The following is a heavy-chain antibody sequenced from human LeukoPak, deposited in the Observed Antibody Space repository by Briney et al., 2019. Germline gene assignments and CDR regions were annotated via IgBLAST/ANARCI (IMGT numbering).Heavy chain of an antibody. CDR3: ARHKLRGMVIFSSYMDV. Sequence: GGSLRLSCAASGFTFSSYWMSWVRQAPGKGLEWVANIKQDGSEKYYVDSVKGRFTISRDNAKNSLYLQMNSLRAADTAVYYCARHKLRGMVIFSSYMDVWGKGTTVTISS. CDR2: IKQDGSEK. CDR1: GFTFSSYW. J-gene: IGHJ6*03. V-gene: IGHV3-7*01. D-gene: IGHD3-10*01.